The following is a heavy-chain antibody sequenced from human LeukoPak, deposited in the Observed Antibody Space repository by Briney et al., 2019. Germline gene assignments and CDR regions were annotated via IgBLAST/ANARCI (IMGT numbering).Heavy chain of an antibody. V-gene: IGHV3-53*01. Sequence: PGRSLRLSCAASGFTVSSNYMSWVRQAPGKGLEWVSVIYSGGSTYYADSVKGRFTISRDNSKNTLYLQMNSLRAEDTAVYYCARARGLTLRYFDWLAPFDYWGQGTLVTVSS. D-gene: IGHD3-9*01. CDR3: ARARGLTLRYFDWLAPFDY. CDR1: GFTVSSNY. J-gene: IGHJ4*02. CDR2: IYSGGST.